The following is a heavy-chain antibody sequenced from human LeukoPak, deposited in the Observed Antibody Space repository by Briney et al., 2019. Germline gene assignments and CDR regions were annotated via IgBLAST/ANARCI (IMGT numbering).Heavy chain of an antibody. D-gene: IGHD3-22*01. CDR2: ISWNSGSI. Sequence: GGSLRLSCAASGFTFDDYAMHWVRHAPGKGLEWVSCISWNSGSIGYADSVKGRFTISRDNAKNSLYLQMNSLRAEDTALYYCAKGYASSGYYWQYFQHWGQGTLVTVSS. CDR1: GFTFDDYA. V-gene: IGHV3-9*01. CDR3: AKGYASSGYYWQYFQH. J-gene: IGHJ1*01.